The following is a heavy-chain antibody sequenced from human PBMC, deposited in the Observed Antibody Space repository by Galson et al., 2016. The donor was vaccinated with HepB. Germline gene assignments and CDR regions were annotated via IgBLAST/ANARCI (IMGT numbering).Heavy chain of an antibody. D-gene: IGHD3-10*01. CDR1: GFAFETFA. V-gene: IGHV3-30*19. CDR2: LSYDGSKT. CDR3: ARGMPYYSGSYSYLDS. Sequence: SLRLSCAASGFAFETFAMHWVRQAPGKGLEWVALLSYDGSKTYVTDSVKGRLTISRDNSKNTLYLQMKGLRTEDSAIYFCARGMPYYSGSYSYLDSWGQGTLVTVSS. J-gene: IGHJ4*02.